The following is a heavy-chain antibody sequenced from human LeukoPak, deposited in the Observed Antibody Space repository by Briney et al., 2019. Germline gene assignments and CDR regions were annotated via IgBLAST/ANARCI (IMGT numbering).Heavy chain of an antibody. D-gene: IGHD4-17*01. Sequence: SETLSLTCSVSGGSISSYYWSWIRQPAGKGLEWIGRIYTSGSTNYNPSLKSRVTMSVDTSKNQFSLKLSSVTAADTAVYYCARVSGDYSLYYYYYYYMDAWGKGTTVTVSS. CDR3: ARVSGDYSLYYYYYYYMDA. J-gene: IGHJ6*03. V-gene: IGHV4-4*07. CDR2: IYTSGST. CDR1: GGSISSYY.